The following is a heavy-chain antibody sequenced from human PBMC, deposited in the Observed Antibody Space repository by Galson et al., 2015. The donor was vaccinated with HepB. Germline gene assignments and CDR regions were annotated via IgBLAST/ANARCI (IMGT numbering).Heavy chain of an antibody. D-gene: IGHD5-18*01. CDR2: IKQDGSEK. CDR3: ARALGQLWFWFDP. J-gene: IGHJ5*02. CDR1: GFTFSSYW. V-gene: IGHV3-7*03. Sequence: SLRLSCAASGFTFSSYWMSWVRQAPGKGLEWVANIKQDGSEKYYVDSVKGRFTISRDNAKNSLYLQMNSLRAEDTAVYYCARALGQLWFWFDPWGQGTLVTVSS.